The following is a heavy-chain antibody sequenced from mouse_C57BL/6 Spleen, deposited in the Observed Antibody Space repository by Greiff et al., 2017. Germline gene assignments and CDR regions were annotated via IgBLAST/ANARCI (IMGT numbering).Heavy chain of an antibody. CDR3: AHDYGSSYWYFDD. V-gene: IGHV2-5*01. Sequence: QVQLQQSGPGLVQPSQSLSITCTVSGFSLTSYGVHWVRQSPGKGLEWLGVIWRGGSTDYNAAFMSRLSITKDNSKSQVFFKMNSLQADDAAIYYCAHDYGSSYWYFDDWGTGTTVTVSS. D-gene: IGHD1-1*01. CDR1: GFSLTSYG. J-gene: IGHJ1*03. CDR2: IWRGGST.